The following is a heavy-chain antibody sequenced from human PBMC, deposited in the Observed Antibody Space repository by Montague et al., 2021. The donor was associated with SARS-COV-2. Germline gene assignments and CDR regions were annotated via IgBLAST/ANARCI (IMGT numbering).Heavy chain of an antibody. J-gene: IGHJ2*01. CDR2: IYYSGST. CDR3: AGDRGRFWHFDL. Sequence: SETLSLTCTVSGGSISSYYWNWIRQSPGKGLEWIEYIYYSGSTKYNPSLKSRVTISVDTSKSQMSLRLNSVTAADTAVYYCAGDRGRFWHFDLWGRGTLVTVSS. CDR1: GGSISSYY. V-gene: IGHV4-59*01. D-gene: IGHD5-12*01.